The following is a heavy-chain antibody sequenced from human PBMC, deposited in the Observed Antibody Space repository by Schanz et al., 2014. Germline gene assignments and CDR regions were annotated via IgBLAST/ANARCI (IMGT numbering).Heavy chain of an antibody. V-gene: IGHV3-9*01. J-gene: IGHJ3*01. CDR2: LSWNRRSV. D-gene: IGHD4-17*01. Sequence: HLVESGGGLVMPGGSLRLSCAASGFTFNGAYMTWVRQAPGKGLEWVAGLSWNRRSVGYADSVKGRFTISRDNANNTLDLQMKSLRPEDTALYYCVKDTNGGDSGNYHAFDVWGQGTRVTVSS. CDR3: VKDTNGGDSGNYHAFDV. CDR1: GFTFNGAY.